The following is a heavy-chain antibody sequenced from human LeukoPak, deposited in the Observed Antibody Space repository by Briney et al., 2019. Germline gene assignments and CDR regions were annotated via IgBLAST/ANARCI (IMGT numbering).Heavy chain of an antibody. V-gene: IGHV3-21*01. D-gene: IGHD3-16*02. CDR2: ITSSSSYI. Sequence: GGSLRLSCAASGFTFSTYSMTWVRQAPGKGLEWVSSITSSSSYIYYADSVKGRFTISRDNAKSSLYLQMNSLRAEDTALYYCARHRTASDYWGQGTLVTVSS. J-gene: IGHJ4*02. CDR1: GFTFSTYS. CDR3: ARHRTASDY.